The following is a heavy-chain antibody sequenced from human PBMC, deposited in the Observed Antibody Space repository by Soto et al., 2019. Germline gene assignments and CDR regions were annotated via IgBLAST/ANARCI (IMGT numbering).Heavy chain of an antibody. J-gene: IGHJ3*02. CDR3: ARDLYYYDGSGNAFDI. CDR1: GFTFSGYA. V-gene: IGHV3-30-3*01. Sequence: PGGSLRLSCAASGFTFSGYAMHWVRQAPGKGLEWVALMSYDGTNKYYADSVRGRFTISRDNSKNTLYLQMNSLRAEDTAVYYRARDLYYYDGSGNAFDIWGQGTMVTVSS. CDR2: MSYDGTNK. D-gene: IGHD3-22*01.